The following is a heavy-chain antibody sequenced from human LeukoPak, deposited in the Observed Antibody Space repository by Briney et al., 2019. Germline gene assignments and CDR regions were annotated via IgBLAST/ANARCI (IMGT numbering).Heavy chain of an antibody. D-gene: IGHD3-3*01. Sequence: GGSLRLSCAASGFTFSSYSMNWVRQAPGKGLEWVSSISSSSSYIYYADSVKGRFTISRDNAKNSLYLQMNSLRAEDAAVCYCARDLHDDYGDYWGQGTLVTVSS. CDR1: GFTFSSYS. V-gene: IGHV3-21*01. CDR2: ISSSSSYI. J-gene: IGHJ4*02. CDR3: ARDLHDDYGDY.